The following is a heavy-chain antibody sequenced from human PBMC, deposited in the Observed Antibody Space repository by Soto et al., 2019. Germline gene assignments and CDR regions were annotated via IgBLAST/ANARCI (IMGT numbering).Heavy chain of an antibody. J-gene: IGHJ6*02. CDR2: INPRGGIT. CDR3: ASSPAYGSCWYGNPPDLSHGMDV. D-gene: IGHD6-13*01. CDR1: GYTFTSYY. V-gene: IGHV1-46*01. Sequence: GASVKVSCKASGYTFTSYYIHWVRQAPGQGLEWMGIINPRGGITTYAQKFQGRLTMTGDTSTSTVYMELSSLTSEDTAMYHCASSPAYGSCWYGNPPDLSHGMDVWGQGTTVTVSS.